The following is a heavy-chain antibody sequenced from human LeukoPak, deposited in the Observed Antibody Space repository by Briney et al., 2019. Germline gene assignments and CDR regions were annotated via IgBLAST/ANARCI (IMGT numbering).Heavy chain of an antibody. V-gene: IGHV1-18*01. Sequence: ASVKVSCTASGYTFTSYGISWVRQAPGQGLEWMGWISAYNGNTNYAQKLQGRVTMTTDTSTSTAYMELRSLRSDDTAVYYCARTEYSSSSGWFDPWGQGTLVTVSS. D-gene: IGHD6-6*01. CDR3: ARTEYSSSSGWFDP. CDR2: ISAYNGNT. J-gene: IGHJ5*02. CDR1: GYTFTSYG.